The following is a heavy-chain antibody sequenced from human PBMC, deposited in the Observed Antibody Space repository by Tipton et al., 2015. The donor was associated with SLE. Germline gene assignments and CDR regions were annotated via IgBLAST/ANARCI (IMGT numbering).Heavy chain of an antibody. CDR3: ARGPNWGLDDAFDI. CDR2: ISYDGRT. D-gene: IGHD7-27*01. Sequence: TLSLTCTATGDSATSSGYYWSWIRQHPGKGLEWIGFISYDGRTKYNPSLKSRVTISLDTSKTQFFLRLSSVTAADTAVYFCARGPNWGLDDAFDIWGQGTMVSVSS. V-gene: IGHV4-31*03. CDR1: GDSATSSGYY. J-gene: IGHJ3*02.